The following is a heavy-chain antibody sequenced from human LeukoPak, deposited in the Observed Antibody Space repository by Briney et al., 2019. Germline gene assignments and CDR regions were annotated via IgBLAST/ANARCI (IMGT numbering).Heavy chain of an antibody. Sequence: SETLSLTCTVSGYSISSGYYWGWIRQPPGKGLEWIGNIYHSGSTYYNPSLKSRVTISVDMSKNQFSLKLSSVTAADTAVYYCARADSSGYQAFDIWGQGTMVTVSS. J-gene: IGHJ3*02. CDR1: GYSISSGYY. CDR2: IYHSGST. V-gene: IGHV4-38-2*02. CDR3: ARADSSGYQAFDI. D-gene: IGHD3-22*01.